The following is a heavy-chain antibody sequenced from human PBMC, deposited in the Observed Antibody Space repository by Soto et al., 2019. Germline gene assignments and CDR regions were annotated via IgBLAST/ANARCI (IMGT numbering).Heavy chain of an antibody. CDR1: GFIFGSFA. V-gene: IGHV3-30-3*01. CDR3: ARGILGYSYGDYYFDY. CDR2: ISHDGSSQ. D-gene: IGHD5-18*01. Sequence: GGSLRLSCVVSGFIFGSFAMQWVRQAPGKGLQWVAVISHDGSSQSYADSVKGRFTISRDNAKSTLFLQMNSLRAEDTAVYYCARGILGYSYGDYYFDYWGQGTLVTVSS. J-gene: IGHJ4*02.